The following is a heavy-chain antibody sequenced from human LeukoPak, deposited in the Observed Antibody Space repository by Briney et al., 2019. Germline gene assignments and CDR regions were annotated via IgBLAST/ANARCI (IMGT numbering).Heavy chain of an antibody. CDR1: GGSISSSSYY. J-gene: IGHJ3*02. Sequence: PSETLSLTCTVSGGSISSSSYYWGWIRQPPGKGLEWIGSIYYSGSTYYNPSLKSRVTISVDTSKNQFSLKLSSVTAADTAVYYCARNLITWGGSYLTLTAFDIWGQGTMVTVSS. V-gene: IGHV4-39*07. CDR3: ARNLITWGGSYLTLTAFDI. CDR2: IYYSGST. D-gene: IGHD1-26*01.